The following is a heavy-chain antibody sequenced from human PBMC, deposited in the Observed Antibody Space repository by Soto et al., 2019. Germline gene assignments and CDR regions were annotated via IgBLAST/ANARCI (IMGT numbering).Heavy chain of an antibody. V-gene: IGHV5-10-1*01. CDR2: IDPSDSYT. D-gene: IGHD2-2*01. J-gene: IGHJ5*02. CDR1: GYSFTSYW. CDR3: ARLRDVVVPAAIRIFDP. Sequence: GESLKISCKGSGYSFTSYWISWVRQMPGKGLEWMGRIDPSDSYTNYSPSFQGHVTISADKSISTAYLQWSSLKASDTAIYYCARLRDVVVPAAIRIFDPWGQGTLVTVSS.